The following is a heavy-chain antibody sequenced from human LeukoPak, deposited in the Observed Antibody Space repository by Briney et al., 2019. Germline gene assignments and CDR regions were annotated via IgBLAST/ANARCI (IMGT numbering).Heavy chain of an antibody. CDR3: AREYSSSSGGDYLDY. D-gene: IGHD6-6*01. J-gene: IGHJ4*02. CDR2: INPNSGGT. CDR1: GYTFTGYY. Sequence: ASVKVSCKASGYTFTGYYMHWVRQAPGQGLEWMGWINPNSGGTNYAQKFQGRVTMTRDTSISTAYMELSRLRSDDTAVYYCAREYSSSSGGDYLDYWGQGTLVTVSS. V-gene: IGHV1-2*02.